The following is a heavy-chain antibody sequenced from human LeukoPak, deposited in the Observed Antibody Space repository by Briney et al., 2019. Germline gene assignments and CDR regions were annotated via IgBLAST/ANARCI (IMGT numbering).Heavy chain of an antibody. Sequence: ASVKVSCKASGYTFTSYDINWVRQATGQGLEWMGWMNPNSGNTGYAQKIQGRVTMTKNTSITTAYMELSSLRSEDTAVYYCARALSWTTNSYYYMDVWGKGTTVTVSS. V-gene: IGHV1-8*01. CDR2: MNPNSGNT. J-gene: IGHJ6*03. CDR3: ARALSWTTNSYYYMDV. D-gene: IGHD3/OR15-3a*01. CDR1: GYTFTSYD.